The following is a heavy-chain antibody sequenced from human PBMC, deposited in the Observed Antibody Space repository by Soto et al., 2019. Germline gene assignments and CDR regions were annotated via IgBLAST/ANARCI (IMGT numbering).Heavy chain of an antibody. D-gene: IGHD3-3*02. CDR3: GEGRTPEVALIHY. CDR1: GFTFSSYG. Sequence: GGSLRLSCAASGFTFSSYGMHGVRQAPGKGLEWVAVISYDGSNKYYADSVKGRLTISRDNSKNTLYLQMNSLRAEDTAVYYCGEGRTPEVALIHYWYQETLLAISS. J-gene: IGHJ4*01. V-gene: IGHV3-30*18. CDR2: ISYDGSNK.